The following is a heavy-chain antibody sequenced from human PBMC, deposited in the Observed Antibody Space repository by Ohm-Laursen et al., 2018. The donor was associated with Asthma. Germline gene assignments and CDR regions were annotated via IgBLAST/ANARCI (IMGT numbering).Heavy chain of an antibody. Sequence: GESLRISCKGSGYSFTSYWIGWVRQMPGKGLEWMGIIYPGDSDTRYSPSFQGQVTISADKSISTAYLQWSSLKASDTAMYYCARPDGIAVAGTDAFDIWGQGTMVTVSS. CDR2: IYPGDSDT. J-gene: IGHJ3*02. V-gene: IGHV5-51*03. D-gene: IGHD6-19*01. CDR3: ARPDGIAVAGTDAFDI. CDR1: GYSFTSYW.